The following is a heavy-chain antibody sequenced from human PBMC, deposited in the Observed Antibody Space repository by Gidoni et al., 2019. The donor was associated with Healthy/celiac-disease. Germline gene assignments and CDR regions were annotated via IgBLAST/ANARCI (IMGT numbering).Heavy chain of an antibody. CDR3: ARVGGVYSSGWYEPHFDY. V-gene: IGHV3-53*02. Sequence: EVQLVKTEGGLIQPGGSLRLSGTASEFTVHSTYMRLVRKAPGKGLEWVSVIYSGGSTYYADSVKGRFTISRDNSKNTLYLQMNSLRAEDTAVYYCARVGGVYSSGWYEPHFDYWGQGTLVTVSS. J-gene: IGHJ4*02. CDR1: EFTVHSTY. D-gene: IGHD6-19*01. CDR2: IYSGGST.